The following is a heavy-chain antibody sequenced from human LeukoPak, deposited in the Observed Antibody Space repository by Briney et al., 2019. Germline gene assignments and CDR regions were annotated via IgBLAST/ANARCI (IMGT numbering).Heavy chain of an antibody. Sequence: GGSLRLSCAASGFNFSSYAMSWVRQAPGKGLEWVSVISGNGGSTYYADSVKGRFTISRDTSKNTLYLQMNSLRADDTAVYYCAKEAGSSNWYIDYWGQGTLVTVSS. D-gene: IGHD6-19*01. CDR1: GFNFSSYA. J-gene: IGHJ4*02. CDR2: ISGNGGST. V-gene: IGHV3-23*01. CDR3: AKEAGSSNWYIDY.